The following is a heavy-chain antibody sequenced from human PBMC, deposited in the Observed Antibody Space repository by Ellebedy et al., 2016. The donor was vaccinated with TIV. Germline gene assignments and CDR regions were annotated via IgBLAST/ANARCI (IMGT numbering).Heavy chain of an antibody. CDR2: ILYDGSKI. V-gene: IGHV3-30-3*01. J-gene: IGHJ4*02. CDR1: GFTFTHYS. D-gene: IGHD6-13*01. Sequence: GESLKISCAASGFTFTHYSMHWVRQAPGKGLEWVAVILYDGSKIYYADSVKGRFTISRDNSKNTLFLQMNSLTAEDTAVYYCARGGKEQLALDYWGLGTLVTVSS. CDR3: ARGGKEQLALDY.